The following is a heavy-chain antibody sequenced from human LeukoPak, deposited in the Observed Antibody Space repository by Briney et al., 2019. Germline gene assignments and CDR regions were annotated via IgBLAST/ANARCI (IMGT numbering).Heavy chain of an antibody. CDR3: ARDQQPVASNWFDP. Sequence: ASVKVSCKASGYTFTGYYMHWVRQAPGQGLEWMGWINPNSGGTNYAQKFQGRVTMTRDTSISTAYMELSRLRSDDTAVYYCARDQQPVASNWFDPWGQGTLVTVSS. CDR1: GYTFTGYY. CDR2: INPNSGGT. D-gene: IGHD6-13*01. J-gene: IGHJ5*02. V-gene: IGHV1-2*02.